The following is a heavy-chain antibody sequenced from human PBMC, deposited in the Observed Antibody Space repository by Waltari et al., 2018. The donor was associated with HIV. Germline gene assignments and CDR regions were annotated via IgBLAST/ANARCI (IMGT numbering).Heavy chain of an antibody. V-gene: IGHV3-53*01. Sequence: EVQLVESGGGLIQPGGSLRLSCAASGFTVSSNYMSWVRQAPGKGLEWFPVIYSGGSTNYANSVKGRFTISRDNSKNTLYLQMNSLRAEDTAVYYCARDREGNFDYWGQGTLVTVSS. CDR3: ARDREGNFDY. CDR1: GFTVSSNY. J-gene: IGHJ4*02. CDR2: IYSGGST.